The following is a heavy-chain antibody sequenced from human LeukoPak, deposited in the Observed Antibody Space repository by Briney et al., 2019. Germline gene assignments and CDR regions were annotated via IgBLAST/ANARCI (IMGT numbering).Heavy chain of an antibody. Sequence: PGGSLRLSCAASGFTFSSYWMSWVRQAPGKGLEWVANIKQDGSEKYYVDSVKGRFTISRDNATNSLYLQMNSLRAEDTAVYYCVKEDSGSHFDIWGQGTMVTVSS. V-gene: IGHV3-7*01. CDR2: IKQDGSEK. CDR1: GFTFSSYW. J-gene: IGHJ3*02. CDR3: VKEDSGSHFDI. D-gene: IGHD1-26*01.